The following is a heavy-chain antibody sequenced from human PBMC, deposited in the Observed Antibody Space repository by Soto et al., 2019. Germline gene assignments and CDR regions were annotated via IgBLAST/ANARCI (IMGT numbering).Heavy chain of an antibody. D-gene: IGHD5-18*01. CDR2: INHSGST. J-gene: IGHJ5*02. Sequence: PSETLSLTCAVYGGSFSGYYWSWIRQPPGKGLEWIGEINHSGSTNYNPSLKSRVTISVDTSKNQFSLKLSSVTAADTAVYYCASAHGYSYSGPNWFDPWGQGTLVTVSS. V-gene: IGHV4-34*01. CDR1: GGSFSGYY. CDR3: ASAHGYSYSGPNWFDP.